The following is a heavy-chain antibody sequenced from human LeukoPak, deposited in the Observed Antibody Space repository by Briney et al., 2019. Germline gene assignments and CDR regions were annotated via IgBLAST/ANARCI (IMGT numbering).Heavy chain of an antibody. CDR3: AKDLYSHDSSSDVRGPDY. D-gene: IGHD3-22*01. J-gene: IGHJ4*02. CDR2: ISYDGSSE. Sequence: GRSLRLSCAASGFTFSTYGMHWVRQAPGKGLEWVTLISYDGSSEYYADSVKGRFTISRDDSKNTLYVQMNSLRAEDTAVYYCAKDLYSHDSSSDVRGPDYWGQGTLVTVSS. CDR1: GFTFSTYG. V-gene: IGHV3-30*18.